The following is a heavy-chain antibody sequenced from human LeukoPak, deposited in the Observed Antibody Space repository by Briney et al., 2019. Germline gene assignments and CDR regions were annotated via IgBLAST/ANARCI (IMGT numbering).Heavy chain of an antibody. J-gene: IGHJ4*02. D-gene: IGHD3-10*01. V-gene: IGHV3-30*02. CDR1: GFTFSSYG. Sequence: EGSLRLSCAASGFTFSSYGMHWVRQAPGKGLEWVAFIRYDGSIIYYTDSVKGRFTISRDNSKNMLYLQMYSLRAEDTALYYCGKALRTGMFRGVIDYWGQGTPVTVSS. CDR2: IRYDGSII. CDR3: GKALRTGMFRGVIDY.